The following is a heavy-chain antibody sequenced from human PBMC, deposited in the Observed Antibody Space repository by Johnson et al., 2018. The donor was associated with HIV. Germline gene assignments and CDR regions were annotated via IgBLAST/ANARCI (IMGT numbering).Heavy chain of an antibody. D-gene: IGHD3-10*01. CDR1: GFTFSSYD. CDR3: AKDRGLSAFDI. CDR2: IGTAGDT. V-gene: IGHV3-13*01. Sequence: VQLVESGGGLVQPGGSLRLSCAASGFTFSSYDMHWVRQVTGKGLEWVSAIGTAGDTYYPGSVKGRFTISRENAKNSLYLQMNSLRAGDTAVYYCAKDRGLSAFDIWGQGTMVTVSS. J-gene: IGHJ3*02.